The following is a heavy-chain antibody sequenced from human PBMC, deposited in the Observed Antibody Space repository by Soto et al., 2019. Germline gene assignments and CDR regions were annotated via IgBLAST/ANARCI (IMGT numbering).Heavy chain of an antibody. Sequence: GASVKVSCKASGYTFTSYGISWVRQAPGQGLERMGWISAYNGNTNYAQKLQGRVTMTTDTSTSTAYMELRSLRSDDTAVYYCARDVAVAGTPYYFDYWGQGTLVTVSS. CDR2: ISAYNGNT. J-gene: IGHJ4*02. V-gene: IGHV1-18*04. D-gene: IGHD6-19*01. CDR1: GYTFTSYG. CDR3: ARDVAVAGTPYYFDY.